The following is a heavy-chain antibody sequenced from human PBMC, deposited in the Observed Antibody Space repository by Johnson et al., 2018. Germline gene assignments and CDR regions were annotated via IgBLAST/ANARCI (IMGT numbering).Heavy chain of an antibody. J-gene: IGHJ6*02. CDR2: ISTSSSII. V-gene: IGHV3-48*02. CDR3: ARKFDV. Sequence: VQLVQSGGGLVQPGGSLRLSCVGSGFTFSTYNMNWVRQAPGKGLEWVSHISTSSSIIYYADSVKGRFTISRDNAKNSLYLQMNSLRDEDTAVYFCARKFDVWGQGTTVTVSS. CDR1: GFTFSTYN.